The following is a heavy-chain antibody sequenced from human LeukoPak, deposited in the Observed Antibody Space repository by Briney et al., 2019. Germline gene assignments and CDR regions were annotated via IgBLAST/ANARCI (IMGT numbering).Heavy chain of an antibody. V-gene: IGHV4-38-2*02. D-gene: IGHD2-2*01. Sequence: PSETPSLTCTVSGYSISSGYYWGWIRQPPGKGLEWIGSIYHGGSTYYNPSLKSRVTISVDTSKNQFSLKLSSVTAADTAVYYRARVSKYQLLFYFDYWGQGTLVTVSS. CDR1: GYSISSGYY. CDR3: ARVSKYQLLFYFDY. CDR2: IYHGGST. J-gene: IGHJ4*02.